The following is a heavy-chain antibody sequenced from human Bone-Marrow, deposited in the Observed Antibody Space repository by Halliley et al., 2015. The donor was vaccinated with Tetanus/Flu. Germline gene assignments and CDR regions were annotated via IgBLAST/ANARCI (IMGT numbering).Heavy chain of an antibody. D-gene: IGHD4-17*01. CDR3: AGHGNYFAGMDV. V-gene: IGHV3-9*01. CDR2: ISWTSGTI. CDR1: GLTFEDYA. J-gene: IGHJ6*01. Sequence: SLRLSCAASGLTFEDYAMHWVRQAPGKGLEWVARISWTSGTIDYADSVKGRFIISRDDAKNSLYLQMNSLRVEDTALYYCAGHGNYFAGMDVWGQGTTVIVSS.